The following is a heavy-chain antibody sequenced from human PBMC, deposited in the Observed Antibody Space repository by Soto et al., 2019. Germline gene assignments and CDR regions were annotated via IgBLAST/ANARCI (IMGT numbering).Heavy chain of an antibody. CDR3: AAYTSIWDPVY. J-gene: IGHJ4*02. CDR1: GGSISSSSYY. V-gene: IGHV4-39*01. D-gene: IGHD6-13*01. CDR2: INYSGST. Sequence: QLQLQESGPGLVKSSETLSLTCTVSGGSISSSSYYWAWIRQPPGKGLEWIGTINYSGSTYFNPSLKSRITFSVDTSWDQFSLKLSSVTAGDTAVYYCAAYTSIWDPVYWGQGTLVTVSS.